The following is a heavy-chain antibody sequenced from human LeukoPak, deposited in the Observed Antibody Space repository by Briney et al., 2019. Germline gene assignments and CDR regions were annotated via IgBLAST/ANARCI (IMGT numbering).Heavy chain of an antibody. CDR2: ISYDGSNR. Sequence: SLRLSCAGSGFTFSDYDMHWVRQAPGKGLEWVALISYDGSNRYYADSVKGRFTISRDNSKNTLYLQMNSMRAEDTAVYYCAKLSHLAPSDYWGQGTLVTVSS. CDR3: AKLSHLAPSDY. CDR1: GFTFSDYD. J-gene: IGHJ4*02. V-gene: IGHV3-30*18.